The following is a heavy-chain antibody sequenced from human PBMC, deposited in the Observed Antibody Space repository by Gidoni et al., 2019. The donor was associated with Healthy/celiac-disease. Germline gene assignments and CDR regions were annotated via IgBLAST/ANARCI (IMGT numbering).Heavy chain of an antibody. CDR2: ISYDGSNK. Sequence: QVQLVESGGGVVQPGRSLRLSCAAAGFTFSSYAMHGVRQAPGKGLEWVAVISYDGSNKYYADSVKGRFTISRDNSKNTLYLQMNSLRAEDTAVYYCAREDIVVVVAATLGVWGQGTLVTVSS. J-gene: IGHJ4*02. CDR3: AREDIVVVVAATLGV. D-gene: IGHD2-15*01. V-gene: IGHV3-30-3*01. CDR1: GFTFSSYA.